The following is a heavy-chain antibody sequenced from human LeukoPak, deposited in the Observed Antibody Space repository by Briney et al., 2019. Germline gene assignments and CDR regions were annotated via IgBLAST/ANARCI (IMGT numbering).Heavy chain of an antibody. Sequence: SVKVSCKASGGTFSSYAISWVRQAPGQALEWVGRIIPIFGTANYAQKFQGRVTITTDESTSTAYMELSSLRSEDTAVYYCARGEFIAVAGTASFDYWGQGTLVTVSS. CDR3: ARGEFIAVAGTASFDY. J-gene: IGHJ4*02. CDR2: IIPIFGTA. CDR1: GGTFSSYA. D-gene: IGHD6-19*01. V-gene: IGHV1-69*05.